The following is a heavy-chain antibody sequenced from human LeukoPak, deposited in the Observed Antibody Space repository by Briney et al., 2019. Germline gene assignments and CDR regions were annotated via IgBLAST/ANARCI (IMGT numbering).Heavy chain of an antibody. J-gene: IGHJ4*02. CDR2: IYYSGSS. V-gene: IGHV4-39*01. Sequence: SETLSLTCSVSGGSISSSSSYWGWIRQPPGKGLEWIGSIYYSGSSFDNPALKSRVTISVDTSKNQFSLKLSSVTAADTAVYYCARHRSGWLQSSFDYWGQGTLVTVSP. CDR1: GGSISSSSSY. D-gene: IGHD5-24*01. CDR3: ARHRSGWLQSSFDY.